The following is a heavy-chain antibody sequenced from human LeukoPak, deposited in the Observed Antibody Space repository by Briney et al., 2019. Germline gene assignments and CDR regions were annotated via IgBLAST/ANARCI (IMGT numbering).Heavy chain of an antibody. D-gene: IGHD2-2*01. CDR1: GGTFSSYA. CDR2: IIPIFGTA. Sequence: ASVKVSCKASGGTFSSYAISWVRQAPGQGLEWMGGIIPIFGTANYAQKFQGRVTITTDESTSTAYMELSSLRSEDTAVYYCAREAKVPNDFDYWGQGTLVTVSS. V-gene: IGHV1-69*05. J-gene: IGHJ4*02. CDR3: AREAKVPNDFDY.